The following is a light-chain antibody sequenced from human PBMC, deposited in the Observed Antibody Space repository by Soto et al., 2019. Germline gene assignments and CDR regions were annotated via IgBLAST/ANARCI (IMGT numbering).Light chain of an antibody. CDR1: QAVNTR. CDR2: LAP. J-gene: IGKJ1*01. CDR3: HQRQSWPRT. Sequence: EIVLTQSPATLSSFPGDRVTLSCRASQAVNTRLAWYQHKPGQAPRLLIYLAPNRAAGVPARFSGSGSGTDFTLTISNVEPEDFAVYYCHQRQSWPRTFGQGTKV. V-gene: IGKV3-11*01.